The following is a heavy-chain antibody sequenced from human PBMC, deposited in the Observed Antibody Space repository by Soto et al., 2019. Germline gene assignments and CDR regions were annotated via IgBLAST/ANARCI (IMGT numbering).Heavy chain of an antibody. CDR2: IWYDGSNK. Sequence: GGSLRLSCAASGFTFSSYGMHWVRQAPGKGLEWVAVIWYDGSNKYYADSVKGRFTISRDNSKNTLYLQMNSLRAEDTAVYYCARDGHGSGNYGMDVWGQGTTVTVSS. CDR1: GFTFSSYG. CDR3: ARDGHGSGNYGMDV. D-gene: IGHD3-10*01. J-gene: IGHJ6*02. V-gene: IGHV3-33*01.